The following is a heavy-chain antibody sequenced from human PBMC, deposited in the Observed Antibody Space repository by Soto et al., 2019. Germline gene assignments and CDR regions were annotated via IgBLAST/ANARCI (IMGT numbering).Heavy chain of an antibody. CDR2: IIPILCIP. J-gene: IGHJ2*01. CDR1: GGTFSSYT. V-gene: IGHV1-69*08. Sequence: QVQLVQSGAEVKKPGSSVKVSCKASGGTFSSYTITWVRQAPGQGLEWMGRIIPILCIPNYAQKLQGKVTITADKSPSTAYMELSTLRSEDTAVYYCARDRRPSCYFDLWGRGTLVTVSS. CDR3: ARDRRPSCYFDL.